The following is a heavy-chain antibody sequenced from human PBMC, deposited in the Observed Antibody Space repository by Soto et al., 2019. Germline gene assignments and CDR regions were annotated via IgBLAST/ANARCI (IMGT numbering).Heavy chain of an antibody. CDR3: ATSAAAPGNY. V-gene: IGHV3-7*01. CDR1: GFTFSSYW. D-gene: IGHD6-13*01. CDR2: VKGDGSDT. Sequence: LRLSCAASGFTFSSYWMSWVRQAPGKGLEWVANVKGDGSDTYYVDSVKGRFTISRDNAKNSLYLQMNSLRAEDTAVYYCATSAAAPGNYWGQGTLVTVSS. J-gene: IGHJ4*02.